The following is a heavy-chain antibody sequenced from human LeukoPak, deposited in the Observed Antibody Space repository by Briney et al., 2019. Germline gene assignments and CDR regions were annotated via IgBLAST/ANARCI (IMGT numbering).Heavy chain of an antibody. Sequence: GRSLRLSCAASGFIFSTYAMHWVRQAPGKGLEWVAVISYDGSNNYYADSVKGRFTIFRDNSKNTLYLQMNSLRAEDTAVYFCGSRSGYDILTGPIDYWGQGTLVTVSS. CDR1: GFIFSTYA. CDR3: GSRSGYDILTGPIDY. V-gene: IGHV3-30-3*01. CDR2: ISYDGSNN. D-gene: IGHD3-9*01. J-gene: IGHJ4*02.